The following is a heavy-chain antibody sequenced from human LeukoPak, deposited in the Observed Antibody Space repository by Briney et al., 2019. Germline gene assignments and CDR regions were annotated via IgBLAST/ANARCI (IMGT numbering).Heavy chain of an antibody. CDR3: ARDLHYYLAMDV. CDR2: IGSQNKP. V-gene: IGHV3-23*01. CDR1: GFTFSAYA. Sequence: PGGSLRLSCEPSGFTFSAYAMTGVCRAPGQGVEWVLAIGSQNKPQHSVSVKGRVAISSDNSKSIPSVQLKVLSAEHTALGYCARDLHYYLAMDVWGQGTTVTVSS. J-gene: IGHJ6*02.